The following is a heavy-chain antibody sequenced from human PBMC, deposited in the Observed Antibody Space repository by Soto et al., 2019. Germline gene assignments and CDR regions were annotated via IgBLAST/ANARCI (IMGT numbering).Heavy chain of an antibody. D-gene: IGHD3-16*01. Sequence: SETLSLTCTVSGGSISSYYWSWIRQPPGKGLEWIGYIYYSGSTNYNPSLKSRVTISVDTSKNQFSLKLSSVTAADTAVYYCARHADYIWVSNWFAPWGQGTLVTVSS. J-gene: IGHJ5*02. V-gene: IGHV4-59*08. CDR3: ARHADYIWVSNWFAP. CDR2: IYYSGST. CDR1: GGSISSYY.